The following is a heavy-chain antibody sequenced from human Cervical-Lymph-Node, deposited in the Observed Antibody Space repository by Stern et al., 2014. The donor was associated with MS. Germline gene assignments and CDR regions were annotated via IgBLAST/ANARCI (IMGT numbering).Heavy chain of an antibody. J-gene: IGHJ4*02. CDR1: GNSFTANW. V-gene: IGHV5-51*01. Sequence: EVQLVQSGAEVKKPGEALKISCKGSGNSFTANWIAWGRQMPGKGLERMSIIYPGDSDTRYSPSFQGQVTISADKSISTAYLQWSSLKASDTAMYYCARDYGDYAFDYWGQGTLVTVSS. D-gene: IGHD4-17*01. CDR3: ARDYGDYAFDY. CDR2: IYPGDSDT.